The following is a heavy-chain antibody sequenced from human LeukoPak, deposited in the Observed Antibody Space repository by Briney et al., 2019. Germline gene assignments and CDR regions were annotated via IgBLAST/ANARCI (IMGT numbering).Heavy chain of an antibody. CDR3: AKNFFGSGSYVLVFDP. CDR2: INPSGGST. V-gene: IGHV1-46*01. Sequence: ASVKVSCKASGYTFSKYYMHWVRQAPGQGLEWMGIINPSGGSTSYAQRFQGRVTMTRDTSTSTVYMELSSLRSDDSAVYYCAKNFFGSGSYVLVFDPWGQGTLVTVSS. D-gene: IGHD3-10*01. CDR1: GYTFSKYY. J-gene: IGHJ5*02.